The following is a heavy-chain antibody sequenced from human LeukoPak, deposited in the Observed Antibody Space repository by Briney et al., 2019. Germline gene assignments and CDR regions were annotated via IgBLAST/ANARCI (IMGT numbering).Heavy chain of an antibody. D-gene: IGHD3-22*01. J-gene: IGHJ4*02. CDR2: IYWDGDK. CDR1: GFSLKTSGVG. Sequence: SGPTLVKPTQTLTLTCTFSGFSLKTSGVGVGWIRQPPGKTLEWLALIYWDGDKRYSPSLKGRLTITKHTSKNQVVLTMTNMDPVDTATYYCARMGYYESNGSFDYWGQGIMVTVSS. V-gene: IGHV2-5*02. CDR3: ARMGYYESNGSFDY.